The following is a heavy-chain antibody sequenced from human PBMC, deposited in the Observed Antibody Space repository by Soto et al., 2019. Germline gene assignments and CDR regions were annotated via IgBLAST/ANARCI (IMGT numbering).Heavy chain of an antibody. D-gene: IGHD4-4*01. V-gene: IGHV4-39*01. CDR2: ICYSGST. CDR3: ARTTVTTYYFDY. Sequence: SETLSLTCTVSGCSISSSSYYWGWIRQPPGKGLEWIGSICYSGSTYYNPSLKSRVTISVDTSKNQFSLKLSSVTAADTAVYYCARTTVTTYYFDYWGQGTLVTVSS. J-gene: IGHJ4*02. CDR1: GCSISSSSYY.